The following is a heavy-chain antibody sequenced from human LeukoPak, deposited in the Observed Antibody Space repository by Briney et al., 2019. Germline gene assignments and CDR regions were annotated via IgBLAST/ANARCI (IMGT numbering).Heavy chain of an antibody. J-gene: IGHJ4*02. D-gene: IGHD6-6*01. V-gene: IGHV4-34*01. CDR3: ARGQADPPGSSSNFDY. CDR2: INHSGST. CDR1: GGSFSGYY. Sequence: SETLSLTCAVYGGSFSGYYWSWIRQPPGKGLGWIGEINHSGSTNYNPSLKSRVTISVDTSKNQFSLKLSSVTAADTAVYYCARGQADPPGSSSNFDYWGQGTLVTVSS.